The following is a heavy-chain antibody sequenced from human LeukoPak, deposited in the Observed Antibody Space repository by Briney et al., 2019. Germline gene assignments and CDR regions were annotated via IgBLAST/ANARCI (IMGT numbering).Heavy chain of an antibody. V-gene: IGHV1-58*01. CDR1: GFTFTTSA. CDR3: AREQYSYGYADY. D-gene: IGHD5-18*01. J-gene: IGHJ4*02. CDR2: IVVGSGNT. Sequence: SVKVSCKASGFTFTTSAVQWVRQARGQRLEWIGRIVVGSGNTDHAQKFQGRLTITRDISTSTAYMELSSLRSKDTAVYYCAREQYSYGYADYWGQGTLVTVSS.